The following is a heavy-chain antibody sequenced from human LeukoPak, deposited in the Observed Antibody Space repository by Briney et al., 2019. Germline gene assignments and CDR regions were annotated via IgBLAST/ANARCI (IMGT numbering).Heavy chain of an antibody. D-gene: IGHD3-10*01. J-gene: IGHJ6*03. Sequence: PSETLSLTCAVYGGSFSGYYWSWIRQPPGKGLEWIGEINHSGSTNYNPSLKSRVTISVDTSKNQFSLKLSSVTAADTAVYYCASLARGIYYYYYYMDVWGKGTTVTVSS. CDR1: GGSFSGYY. CDR2: INHSGST. CDR3: ASLARGIYYYYYYMDV. V-gene: IGHV4-34*01.